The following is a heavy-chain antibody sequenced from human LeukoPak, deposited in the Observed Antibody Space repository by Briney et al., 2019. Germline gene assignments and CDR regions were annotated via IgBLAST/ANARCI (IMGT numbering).Heavy chain of an antibody. CDR1: GSTFSSYS. CDR3: ARDTEGRGDIVATIAIYYYYGMDV. Sequence: GGSLRLSCAASGSTFSSYSMNWVRQAPGKGLEWVSSISSSSSYIYYADSVKGRFTISRDNAKNSLYLQMNSLRAEDTAVYYCARDTEGRGDIVATIAIYYYYGMDVWGQGTTVTVSS. D-gene: IGHD5-12*01. CDR2: ISSSSSYI. V-gene: IGHV3-21*01. J-gene: IGHJ6*02.